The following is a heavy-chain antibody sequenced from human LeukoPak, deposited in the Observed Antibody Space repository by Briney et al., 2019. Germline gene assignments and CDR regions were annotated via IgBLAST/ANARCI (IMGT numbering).Heavy chain of an antibody. V-gene: IGHV3-21*01. CDR3: AREDGDYAFDY. Sequence: GGSLRLSCAASEFTFSSYTMNWVRQAPGKGLEWVSLISRSTNYIYYADSVKGRFTISRDNAENSLYLQINSLRAEDTAVYYCAREDGDYAFDYWGQGTPVTVSS. CDR1: EFTFSSYT. J-gene: IGHJ4*02. D-gene: IGHD4-17*01. CDR2: ISRSTNYI.